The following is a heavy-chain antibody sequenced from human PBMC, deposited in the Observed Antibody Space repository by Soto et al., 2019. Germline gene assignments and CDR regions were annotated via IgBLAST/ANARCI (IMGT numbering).Heavy chain of an antibody. CDR1: GGSISSGGYY. CDR3: ARRYGWLYFDY. V-gene: IGHV4-31*03. CDR2: IYYSKST. J-gene: IGHJ4*02. D-gene: IGHD3-10*01. Sequence: PSETLSLTCTVSGGSISSGGYYWSWIRQHPGKGLEWIGYIYYSKSTYYNPSLKSRVTISVDTSKNQFSLKLTSVTAADTALYYCARRYGWLYFDYWGQGSLVTVSS.